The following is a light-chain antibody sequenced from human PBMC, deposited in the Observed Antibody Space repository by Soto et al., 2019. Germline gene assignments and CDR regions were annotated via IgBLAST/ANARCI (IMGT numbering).Light chain of an antibody. CDR1: QSISSW. V-gene: IGKV1-5*03. Sequence: DIPMTQSPSTLSASLGDRVTIXCRASQSISSWLAWYQQKPGKAPKLLIYKASSLESGVPSRFSGSGSGTEFTLTISSLQPDDFTTYYCQQYNSYWTFGQGTKVDI. CDR3: QQYNSYWT. J-gene: IGKJ1*01. CDR2: KAS.